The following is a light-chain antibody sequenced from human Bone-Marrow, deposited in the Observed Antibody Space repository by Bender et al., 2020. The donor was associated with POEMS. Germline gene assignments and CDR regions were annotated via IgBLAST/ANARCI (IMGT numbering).Light chain of an antibody. CDR3: CSYAGSSTFV. CDR2: EDT. Sequence: QSALTQPASVSGSPGQSITISCTGTSSDFGTHKAVSWYQQHPGKAPKLIIYEDTQRPSGVSDRFSGFKSGNTASLTISGRQAEDEADYYCCSYAGSSTFVFGGGTRLPVL. J-gene: IGLJ2*01. V-gene: IGLV2-23*02. CDR1: SSDFGTHKA.